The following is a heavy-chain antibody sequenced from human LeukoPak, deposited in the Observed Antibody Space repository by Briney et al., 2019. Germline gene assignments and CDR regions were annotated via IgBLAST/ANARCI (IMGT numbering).Heavy chain of an antibody. CDR3: ARVDYYYDSSGYYLDAFDI. D-gene: IGHD3-22*01. V-gene: IGHV3-7*01. CDR2: INQDGSEK. Sequence: GGSLRLSCAASGFTFSRYWMTWVRQAPGKGLEWVANINQDGSEKYYVDSVKGRFTISRDNAKNSLYLQMNSLRAEDTAVYYCARVDYYYDSSGYYLDAFDIWGQGTMVTVS. CDR1: GFTFSRYW. J-gene: IGHJ3*02.